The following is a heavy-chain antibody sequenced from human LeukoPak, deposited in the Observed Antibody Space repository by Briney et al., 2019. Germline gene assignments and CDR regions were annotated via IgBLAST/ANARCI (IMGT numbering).Heavy chain of an antibody. CDR3: ARVAGGSSPYYFDY. J-gene: IGHJ4*02. D-gene: IGHD6-13*01. CDR2: INSDGSST. CDR1: GFTFSSYW. Sequence: PGGYLRLSCAASGFTFSSYWMHWVRQAPGKGLVWVSRINSDGSSTSYADSVKGRFTISRDNAKNTLYLQMNSLRAEDTAVYYCARVAGGSSPYYFDYWGRGTLVTVSS. V-gene: IGHV3-74*01.